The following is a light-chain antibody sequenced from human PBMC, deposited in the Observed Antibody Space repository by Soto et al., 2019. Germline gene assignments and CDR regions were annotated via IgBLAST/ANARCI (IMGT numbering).Light chain of an antibody. CDR1: SSDVGGYNY. CDR3: SSYTSISTRV. Sequence: QSALTQPVSVSGSPGQSITISCTGTSSDVGGYNYVSWYQQHPGTAPKLMIYEVTKRPSGVSNRFSGSNSGNTASLTISGLQAEDEYDYYCSSYTSISTRVFGGGTKVTVL. J-gene: IGLJ2*01. CDR2: EVT. V-gene: IGLV2-14*01.